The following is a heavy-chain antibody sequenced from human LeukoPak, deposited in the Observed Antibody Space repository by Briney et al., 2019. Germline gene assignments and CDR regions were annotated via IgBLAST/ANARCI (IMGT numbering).Heavy chain of an antibody. CDR2: INPHSGAT. CDR1: GYTFTGYY. V-gene: IGHV1-2*02. CDR3: SRDLLMYYSGSGEST. Sequence: VASVKVSCKASGYTFTGYYIHWVRQAPGQGPEWMGWINPHSGATNYAQNFQGRVTMTRDTSISTAYMELSSLTSDDTAMYYCSRDLLMYYSGSGESTWGQGTQVTVSS. J-gene: IGHJ5*02. D-gene: IGHD3-10*01.